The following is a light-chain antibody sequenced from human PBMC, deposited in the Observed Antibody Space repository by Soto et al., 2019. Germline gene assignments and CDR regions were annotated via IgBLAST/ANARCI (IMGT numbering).Light chain of an antibody. CDR1: QSISSW. CDR3: QQYNSYLT. Sequence: DIPMTQSPSTLSASVGDRVTITCRASQSISSWLAWYQQKPGKAPKLLIYDASSLESGVPSRFSGSGCGTEFTLTISSLQPDDFATYDCQQYNSYLTFGQGTKVEIK. V-gene: IGKV1-5*01. CDR2: DAS. J-gene: IGKJ1*01.